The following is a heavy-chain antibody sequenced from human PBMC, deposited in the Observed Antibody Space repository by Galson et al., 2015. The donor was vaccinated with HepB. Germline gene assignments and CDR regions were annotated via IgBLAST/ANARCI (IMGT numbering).Heavy chain of an antibody. Sequence: SLRLSCAASGFTFSSYGMHWVRQAPGKGLEWVAVIWYDGSNKYYADSVKGRFTISRDNSKNTLYLQMNSLRAEDTAVYYCARRTYYDFWSGSDPSYYYYMDVWGKGTTVTVSS. CDR3: ARRTYYDFWSGSDPSYYYYMDV. V-gene: IGHV3-33*01. D-gene: IGHD3-3*01. CDR1: GFTFSSYG. J-gene: IGHJ6*03. CDR2: IWYDGSNK.